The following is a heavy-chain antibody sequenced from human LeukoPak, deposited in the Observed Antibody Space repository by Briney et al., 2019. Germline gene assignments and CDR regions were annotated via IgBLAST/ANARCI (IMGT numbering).Heavy chain of an antibody. CDR1: GFTLSSYG. J-gene: IGHJ4*02. D-gene: IGHD2-15*01. CDR3: VRDPLMTVASCSGGSCYVLDY. V-gene: IGHV3-33*01. Sequence: PGGSVSLPCAASGFTLSSYGMHWARHAPGKGREWVAVIWYDGSNKYYADSVKGRFTISRDNSKNTLYLQMNSLRAEDTAVYYCVRDPLMTVASCSGGSCYVLDYWGQGTLVTVSS. CDR2: IWYDGSNK.